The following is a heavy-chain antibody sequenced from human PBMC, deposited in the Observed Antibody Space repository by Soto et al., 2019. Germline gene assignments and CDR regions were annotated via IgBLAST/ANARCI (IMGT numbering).Heavy chain of an antibody. V-gene: IGHV4-39*01. J-gene: IGHJ6*02. CDR3: ARNHCSSTSCYSLDYYYGMDV. CDR2: IYYRGNT. CDR1: GGSISSSSYY. Sequence: SETLSLTCTVSGGSISSSSYYWGWIRQPPGKGLEWIGSIYYRGNTYYNPSLKSRVTISVDTSKNQFSLKLSSVTAADTAVYYCARNHCSSTSCYSLDYYYGMDVWGQGTTVTVSS. D-gene: IGHD2-2*01.